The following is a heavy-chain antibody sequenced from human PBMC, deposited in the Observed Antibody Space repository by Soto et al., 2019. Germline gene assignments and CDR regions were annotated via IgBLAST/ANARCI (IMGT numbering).Heavy chain of an antibody. CDR2: IYHSGST. D-gene: IGHD2-15*01. Sequence: QLQLQESGSGLVKPSQTLSLTCAVTGVSMSRGGYSWSWIRQPPGKGLEWIGFIYHSGSTYSNLSLRGRVTISADWPKNQFFLKLSSVTAADTAVYYCARRGSSPVHWFDPWGQGAPVTVSS. J-gene: IGHJ5*02. CDR1: GVSMSRGGYS. CDR3: ARRGSSPVHWFDP. V-gene: IGHV4-30-2*01.